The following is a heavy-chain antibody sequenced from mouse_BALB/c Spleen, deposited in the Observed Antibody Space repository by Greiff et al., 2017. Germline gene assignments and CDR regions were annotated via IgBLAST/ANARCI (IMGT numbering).Heavy chain of an antibody. CDR3: ARRARDYGNSFAY. D-gene: IGHD2-1*01. CDR1: GFSLSTSGMG. Sequence: QVTLKESGPGILQPSQTLSLTCSFSGFSLSTSGMGVSWIRQPSGKGLEWLAHIYWDDDKRYNPSLKGRLTISKDTSSNQVFLKITSVDTADTATYYCARRARDYGNSFAYWGQGTLVTVSA. CDR2: IYWDDDK. J-gene: IGHJ3*01. V-gene: IGHV8-12*01.